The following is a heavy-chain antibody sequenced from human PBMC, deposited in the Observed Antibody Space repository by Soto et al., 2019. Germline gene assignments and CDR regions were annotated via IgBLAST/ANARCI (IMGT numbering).Heavy chain of an antibody. CDR3: ARSTGAGGSSIDY. CDR1: GYTFTGYY. J-gene: IGHJ4*02. CDR2: INPNSGGT. D-gene: IGHD2-15*01. Sequence: VKVSCKASGYTFTGYYMHWVRQAPGQGLEWMGWINPNSGGTNYAQKFQGWVTMTRDTSISTAYMELSRLRSDDTAVYYCARSTGAGGSSIDYWGQGTLVTVSS. V-gene: IGHV1-2*04.